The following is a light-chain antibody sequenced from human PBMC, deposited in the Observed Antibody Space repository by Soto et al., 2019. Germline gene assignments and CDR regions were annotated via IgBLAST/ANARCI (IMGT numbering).Light chain of an antibody. V-gene: IGKV3-15*01. CDR2: GAS. CDR3: QQYNNWPPLT. J-gene: IGKJ4*01. CDR1: QSVRSN. Sequence: DIVMTQSPATLSVSPGERATLSCRASQSVRSNLAWYQQKPGQAPRLLIYGASTRATGIPVRFSGSASGTEFTLTISSLHSEDFAVYYCQQYNNWPPLTFGGGTKVEIK.